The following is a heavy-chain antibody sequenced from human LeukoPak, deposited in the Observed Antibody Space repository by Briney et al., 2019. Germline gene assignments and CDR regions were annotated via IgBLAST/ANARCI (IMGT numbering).Heavy chain of an antibody. CDR3: ARDGGCSSTSCSPPYFDY. V-gene: IGHV4-59*01. CDR1: GGSISSYY. Sequence: SETLSLTCTVSGGSISSYYWSWIRQPPGKGLEWIGYIYYSGSTNYNPSLKSRVTISVDTSKNQFSLKLSSVTAADTAVYYCARDGGCSSTSCSPPYFDYWGQGTLVTVSS. CDR2: IYYSGST. D-gene: IGHD2-2*01. J-gene: IGHJ4*02.